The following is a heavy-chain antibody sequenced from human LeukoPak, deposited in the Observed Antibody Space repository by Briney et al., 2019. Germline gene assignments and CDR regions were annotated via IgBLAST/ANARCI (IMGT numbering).Heavy chain of an antibody. J-gene: IGHJ4*02. CDR3: ARDHGRVTGYYIGY. CDR2: INTNTGNP. D-gene: IGHD3-9*01. CDR1: GYTFTSYG. Sequence: ASVKVSCKASGYTFTSYGISWVRQAPGQGLEWMGWINTNTGNPTYAQGFTGRFVFSLDTSVSTAYLQISSLKAEDTAVYYCARDHGRVTGYYIGYWGQGTLVTVSS. V-gene: IGHV7-4-1*02.